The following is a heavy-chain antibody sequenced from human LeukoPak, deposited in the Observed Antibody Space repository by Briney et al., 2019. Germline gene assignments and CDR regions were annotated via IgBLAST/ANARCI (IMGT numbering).Heavy chain of an antibody. D-gene: IGHD3-10*01. J-gene: IGHJ4*02. CDR1: GASISSNDW. V-gene: IGHV4-4*02. CDR2: IFHRGGT. CDR3: AREDHYGSGSLDY. Sequence: SGTLSLTCAVSGASISSNDWWTWVRLPPGKGLEWIGEIFHRGGTNHNPSLKSRVTISVDKSKNEFSLKLTSVTAADTAVYYCAREDHYGSGSLDYWGQGTLVTVSS.